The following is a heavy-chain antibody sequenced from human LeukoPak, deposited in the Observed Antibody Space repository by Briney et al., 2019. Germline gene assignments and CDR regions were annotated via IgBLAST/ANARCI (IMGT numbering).Heavy chain of an antibody. Sequence: GGSLRLSCAASGFTFSDHYMDWVRQAPGKGLEWVGRTRNKANNYTPEYAASVKGRFTISRDDSKNSLYLQMNSLRAEDTAIYYCARDPRVDCSGGSCYYFDYWGQGTLVTVSS. D-gene: IGHD2-15*01. CDR3: ARDPRVDCSGGSCYYFDY. CDR2: TRNKANNYTP. V-gene: IGHV3-72*01. J-gene: IGHJ4*02. CDR1: GFTFSDHY.